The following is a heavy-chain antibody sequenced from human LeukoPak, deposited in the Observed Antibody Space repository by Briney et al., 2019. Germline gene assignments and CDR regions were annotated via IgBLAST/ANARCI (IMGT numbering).Heavy chain of an antibody. V-gene: IGHV4-59*01. J-gene: IGHJ6*03. CDR2: IYYSGST. Sequence: PSETLSLTCTVSGGSISSYYWSWIRQPPGKGLEWIGYIYYSGSTNYNPSLKSRVTISVDTSKNQFSLKLSSVTAADTAVYYCARKPYWGHYYMDVWGKGTTVTVSS. D-gene: IGHD7-27*01. CDR1: GGSISSYY. CDR3: ARKPYWGHYYMDV.